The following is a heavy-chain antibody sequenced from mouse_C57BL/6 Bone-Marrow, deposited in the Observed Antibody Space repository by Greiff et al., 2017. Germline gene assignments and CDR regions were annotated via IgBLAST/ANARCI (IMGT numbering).Heavy chain of an antibody. V-gene: IGHV5-16*01. CDR3: ARGTVGDWYFDV. Sequence: DVQLVESEGGLVQPGSSMKLSCTASGFTFSDYYMAWVRQVPEKGLEWVANINYDGSSTYYLDSLKSRFIISRDNAKNILYLQMSSLKSEDTATYYCARGTVGDWYFDVWGTGTTVTVSS. D-gene: IGHD1-1*01. J-gene: IGHJ1*03. CDR1: GFTFSDYY. CDR2: INYDGSST.